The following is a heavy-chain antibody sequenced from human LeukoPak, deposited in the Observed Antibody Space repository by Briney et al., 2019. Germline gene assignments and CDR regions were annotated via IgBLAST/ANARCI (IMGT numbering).Heavy chain of an antibody. CDR1: GFTFSSFG. D-gene: IGHD5-18*01. V-gene: IGHV3-33*01. Sequence: GGSLRLSCAASGFTFSSFGMHWVRQAPGRGLEWVAVIWYDGSNEYYGDSVKGRFTISRDNSKDTLFLQMNSLRAEDTAVYFCARELNVDTPMAFDFWGQGTLVAVSS. CDR3: ARELNVDTPMAFDF. CDR2: IWYDGSNE. J-gene: IGHJ4*02.